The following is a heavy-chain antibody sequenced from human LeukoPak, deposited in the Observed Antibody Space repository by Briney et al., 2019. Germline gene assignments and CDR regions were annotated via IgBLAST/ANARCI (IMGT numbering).Heavy chain of an antibody. J-gene: IGHJ4*02. CDR2: IYYSGST. Sequence: SETLSLTCTVSGGSISSSSYYWGWIRQPPGKGLEWIGSIYYSGSTYYNPSLKSRVTISVDTSKNQFSLKLSSVTAADTAVYYCAGGRYYYDSSGPLGRLDYWGQGTLVTVSS. V-gene: IGHV4-39*07. D-gene: IGHD3-22*01. CDR1: GGSISSSSYY. CDR3: AGGRYYYDSSGPLGRLDY.